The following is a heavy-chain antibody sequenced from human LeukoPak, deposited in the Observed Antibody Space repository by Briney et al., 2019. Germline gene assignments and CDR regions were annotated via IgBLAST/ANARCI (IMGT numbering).Heavy chain of an antibody. J-gene: IGHJ4*02. CDR3: ARGTITTVTDS. V-gene: IGHV4-59*12. D-gene: IGHD4-17*01. Sequence: PSETLSLTCSVSGGSINNYWWNWIRQPPGKGLEWIGYIYYSGSTYYNPSLKSRVTISVDKSKTQLSLRLESVTAADTAVYYCARGTITTVTDSWGPGTLVTVSS. CDR2: IYYSGST. CDR1: GGSINNYW.